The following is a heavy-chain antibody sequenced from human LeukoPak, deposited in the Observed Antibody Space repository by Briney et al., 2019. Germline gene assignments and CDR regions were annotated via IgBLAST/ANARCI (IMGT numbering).Heavy chain of an antibody. D-gene: IGHD3-10*01. Sequence: PSETLSLTCTVSGGFLSSYYWSWIRQPPGKGLEWIGYIYYSGNTNYNPSLKSRVTISVDTSKKQFSLNLRSVTAADTAVYYCARTPTYYGSATYLDYWGQGTLVTVSS. V-gene: IGHV4-59*01. J-gene: IGHJ4*02. CDR3: ARTPTYYGSATYLDY. CDR2: IYYSGNT. CDR1: GGFLSSYY.